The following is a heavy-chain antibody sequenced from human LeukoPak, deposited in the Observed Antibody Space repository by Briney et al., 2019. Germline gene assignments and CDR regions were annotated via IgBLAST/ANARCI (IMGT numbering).Heavy chain of an antibody. V-gene: IGHV4-34*01. CDR1: GGSFSGYY. CDR2: INHSGST. D-gene: IGHD3-9*01. CDR3: ARVLGDYDILTGYYDYYYVDV. J-gene: IGHJ6*03. Sequence: SETLSLTCAVYGGSFSGYYWSWIRQPPGKGLEWIGEINHSGSTNYNPSLKSRVTISVDTSKNQFSLKLSSVTAADTAVYYCARVLGDYDILTGYYDYYYVDVWGKGTTVTVSS.